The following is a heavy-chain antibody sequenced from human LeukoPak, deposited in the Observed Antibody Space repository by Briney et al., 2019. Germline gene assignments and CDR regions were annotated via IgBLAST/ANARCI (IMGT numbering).Heavy chain of an antibody. CDR2: FDPEDGET. V-gene: IGHV1-24*01. CDR3: ATVSSLGRPWHDAFDI. D-gene: IGHD6-6*01. J-gene: IGHJ3*02. CDR1: GYTLTELS. Sequence: ASVKVSCKVSGYTLTELSMHWVGQAPGKGLEWMGGFDPEDGETIYAQKFQGRVTMTEDTSTDTAYMELSSLRSEDTAVYYCATVSSLGRPWHDAFDIWGQGTMVTVSS.